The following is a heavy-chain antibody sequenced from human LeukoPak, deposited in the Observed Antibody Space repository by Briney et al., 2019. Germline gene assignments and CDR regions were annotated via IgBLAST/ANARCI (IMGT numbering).Heavy chain of an antibody. D-gene: IGHD3-22*01. CDR2: ISYDGSNK. Sequence: PGGSLRLSCTASGFSFSNYWMSWVRQAPGKGLEWVAVISYDGSNKYYADSVKGRFTISRDNSKNTLYLQMNSLRAEDTAVYYCAKDRYYDSSLYAFDIWGQGTMVTVSS. J-gene: IGHJ3*02. CDR3: AKDRYYDSSLYAFDI. CDR1: GFSFSNYW. V-gene: IGHV3-30*18.